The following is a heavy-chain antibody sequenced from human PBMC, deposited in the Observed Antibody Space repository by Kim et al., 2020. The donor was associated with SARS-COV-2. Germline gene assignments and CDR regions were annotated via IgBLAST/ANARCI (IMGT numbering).Heavy chain of an antibody. CDR1: GGSISSYY. V-gene: IGHV4-59*01. Sequence: SETLSLTCTVSGGSISSYYWSWIRQPPGKGLEWIGYIYYSGSTNYNPSLKSRVTISVDTSKNQFSLKLSSVTAADTAVYYCARSDPPSSTSSYYYYGMDVWGQGTTVTVSS. CDR2: IYYSGST. J-gene: IGHJ6*02. CDR3: ARSDPPSSTSSYYYYGMDV. D-gene: IGHD2-2*01.